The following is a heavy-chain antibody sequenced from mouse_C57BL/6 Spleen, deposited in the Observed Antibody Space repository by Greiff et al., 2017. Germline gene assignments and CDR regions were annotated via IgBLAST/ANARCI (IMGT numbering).Heavy chain of an antibody. CDR1: GFTFSSYT. CDR2: ISGGGGNT. CDR3: AREDIYYGNSLAY. V-gene: IGHV5-9*04. Sequence: EVQLQQSGGGLVKPGGSLKLSCAASGFTFSSYTMSWVRQTPEKRLEWVATISGGGGNTYYPDSVKGRFTISRDNAKNTLYLQMSSLRSEDTALYYCAREDIYYGNSLAYWGQGTLVTVSA. J-gene: IGHJ3*01. D-gene: IGHD2-1*01.